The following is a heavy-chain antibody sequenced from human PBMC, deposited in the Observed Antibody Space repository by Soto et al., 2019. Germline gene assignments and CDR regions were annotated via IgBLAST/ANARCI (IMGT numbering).Heavy chain of an antibody. CDR2: INPSGGST. J-gene: IGHJ6*02. CDR1: GYTFTSYY. Sequence: ASVKVSCKASGYTFTSYYMHWVRQAPGQGLEWMGIINPSGGSTSYAQKFQGRVTMTRDTSTSTVYMELSSLRSEDTAVYYCARDKSVDCSSTSCYTKGGMDVWGQGTTVTVSS. V-gene: IGHV1-46*01. CDR3: ARDKSVDCSSTSCYTKGGMDV. D-gene: IGHD2-2*02.